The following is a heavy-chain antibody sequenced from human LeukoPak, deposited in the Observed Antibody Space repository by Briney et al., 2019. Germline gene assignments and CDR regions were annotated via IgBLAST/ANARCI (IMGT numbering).Heavy chain of an antibody. V-gene: IGHV3-7*01. Sequence: GGSLRLSCAASGFTFSSYWMSWVRQAPGKGLEWVANIKQDGSEKYYVDSVKGRFTISRDNAKNSLYLQMNSLRAEDTAVYYCARVGLDFWSGYDYWGQGTLVTVSS. J-gene: IGHJ4*02. CDR2: IKQDGSEK. D-gene: IGHD3-3*01. CDR1: GFTFSSYW. CDR3: ARVGLDFWSGYDY.